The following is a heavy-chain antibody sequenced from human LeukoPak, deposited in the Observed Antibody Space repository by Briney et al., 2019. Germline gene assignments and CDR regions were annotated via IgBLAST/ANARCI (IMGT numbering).Heavy chain of an antibody. CDR3: ARDGEVIGYYYGMDV. D-gene: IGHD2-21*01. CDR2: IRYDGSNK. J-gene: IGHJ6*02. V-gene: IGHV3-30*02. Sequence: GGSLRLSCAASGFTFSSYGMHWVRQAPGKGLEWVAFIRYDGSNKYYADSVKGRFTISRDNSKNTLYLQMNSLRAEDTAVYYCARDGEVIGYYYGMDVWGQGTTVTVSS. CDR1: GFTFSSYG.